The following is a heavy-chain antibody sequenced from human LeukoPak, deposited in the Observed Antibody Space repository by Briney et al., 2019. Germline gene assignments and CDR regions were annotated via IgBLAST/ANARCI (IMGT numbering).Heavy chain of an antibody. D-gene: IGHD6-13*01. J-gene: IGHJ5*02. CDR3: ARGAASATGDWFDP. Sequence: SETLSLTCTASGGSVSSGSYYWSWIRQPPGKGLEWIGYIYYSGSTKYNPSLKSRVTISVDTSKNQFSLRLSSVTAADTAVYYCARGAASATGDWFDPWGQGTLVTVSS. CDR1: GGSVSSGSYY. CDR2: IYYSGST. V-gene: IGHV4-61*01.